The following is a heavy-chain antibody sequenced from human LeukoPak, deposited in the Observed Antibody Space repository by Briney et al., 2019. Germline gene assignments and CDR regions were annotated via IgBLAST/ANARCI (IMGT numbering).Heavy chain of an antibody. CDR3: ATDHLYGDSSWFDP. CDR1: GGSISSGGYS. Sequence: SQTLSLTCAVSGGSISSGGYSWRWIRQPPGKGLEWIGYIYHSGSTYYNPSLKSRITISVDRSKNQFSLKLSSVTAADTAVYYCATDHLYGDSSWFDPWGQGTLVTVSS. J-gene: IGHJ5*02. V-gene: IGHV4-30-2*01. D-gene: IGHD4-17*01. CDR2: IYHSGST.